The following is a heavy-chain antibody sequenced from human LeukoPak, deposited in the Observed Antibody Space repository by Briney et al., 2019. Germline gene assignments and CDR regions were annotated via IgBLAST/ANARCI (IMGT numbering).Heavy chain of an antibody. CDR1: GFPFSSYA. CDR3: ATPGTGSYPR. J-gene: IGHJ4*02. V-gene: IGHV3-30-3*01. CDR2: ISYDGSNK. Sequence: GGSLRLSCAASGFPFSSYAMHWVHQAPGKGLEWVALISYDGSNKYYADSVKGRFTISRDNSKNTLYLQMDSLRAEDTAVYYCATPGTGSYPRWGQGTLVTVSS. D-gene: IGHD1-26*01.